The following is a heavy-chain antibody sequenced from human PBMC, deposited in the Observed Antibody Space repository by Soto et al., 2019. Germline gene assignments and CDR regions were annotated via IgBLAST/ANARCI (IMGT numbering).Heavy chain of an antibody. J-gene: IGHJ4*02. Sequence: QVQLQESGPGLVKPSDTLSLTCAVSGYSISRSNWWGWIRQPPGKGLEWIGYLYYSGTTYYNPSLKSRVTMSVDTSKNQFSMKLTSVTAVDTAVYYCARREIQGPIDYWGQGTLVTVSS. V-gene: IGHV4-28*01. D-gene: IGHD1-26*01. CDR1: GYSISRSNW. CDR3: ARREIQGPIDY. CDR2: LYYSGTT.